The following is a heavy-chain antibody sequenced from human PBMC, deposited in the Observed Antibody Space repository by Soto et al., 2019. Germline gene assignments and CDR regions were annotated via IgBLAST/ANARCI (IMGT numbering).Heavy chain of an antibody. CDR3: ARRYGGGFDY. D-gene: IGHD3-10*01. CDR2: IYSSGST. J-gene: IGHJ4*02. V-gene: IGHV4-59*08. CDR1: GGSISSYY. Sequence: QVQLLESGPGLVKPSETLSLTCTVSGGSISSYYWSWIRQPPGKGLEWIGHIYSSGSTNYNPSPKSRITISVDTSKNQFSLKLSSVTAADTAVYYCARRYGGGFDYWGQGTLVTVSS.